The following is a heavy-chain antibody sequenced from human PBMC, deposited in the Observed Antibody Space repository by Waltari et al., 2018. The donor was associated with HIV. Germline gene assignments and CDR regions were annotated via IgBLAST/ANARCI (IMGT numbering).Heavy chain of an antibody. CDR2: IWYDGSNK. Sequence: QVQLVESGGGVVQPGRSLRLSCAASGFTFKNYGMHWVRQAPGKGLGWVGVIWYDGSNKYYADSVKGRFTISRDNSKNRLYLQMNSLGAEDTAVYYCARDRGGSSSLVLDSWGQGTLVTVSS. J-gene: IGHJ4*02. V-gene: IGHV3-33*01. CDR1: GFTFKNYG. CDR3: ARDRGGSSSLVLDS. D-gene: IGHD6-6*01.